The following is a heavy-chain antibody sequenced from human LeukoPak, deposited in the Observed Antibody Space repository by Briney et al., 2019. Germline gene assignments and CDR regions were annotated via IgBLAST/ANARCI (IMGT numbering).Heavy chain of an antibody. Sequence: PGGSLRLSCVASGFTFSSYSMNWVRQAPGKGLEWVSSISSSSSYIYYADSVKGRFTISRDNAKNSLYLQMNSLRAEDTAVYYCAREMATEQPFYLDYWGQGTLVTVSS. CDR3: AREMATEQPFYLDY. J-gene: IGHJ4*02. V-gene: IGHV3-21*01. D-gene: IGHD5-24*01. CDR2: ISSSSSYI. CDR1: GFTFSSYS.